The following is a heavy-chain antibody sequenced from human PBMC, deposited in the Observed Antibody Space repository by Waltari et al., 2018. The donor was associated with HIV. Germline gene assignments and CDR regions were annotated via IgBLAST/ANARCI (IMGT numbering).Heavy chain of an antibody. Sequence: EVQLVESGGGLVQPGGSLRLSCAASGFTVSSNYMSWVRQAPGKGLEWVSVIYRGDSTKYADAVKGRFTISRDNSKNTLYLQMNSLRAEDTAVYYCARDQVSAPDYYYYGMDVWGQGTTVTVSS. D-gene: IGHD1-20*01. CDR3: ARDQVSAPDYYYYGMDV. J-gene: IGHJ6*02. CDR1: GFTVSSNY. CDR2: IYRGDST. V-gene: IGHV3-66*01.